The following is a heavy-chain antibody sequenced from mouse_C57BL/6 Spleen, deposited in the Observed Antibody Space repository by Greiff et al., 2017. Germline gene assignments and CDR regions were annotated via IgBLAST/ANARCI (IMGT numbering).Heavy chain of an antibody. CDR3: LRQATVPYFDY. V-gene: IGHV10-1*01. J-gene: IGHJ2*01. CDR2: IRSKSNNYAT. CDR1: GFSFNTYA. D-gene: IGHD4-1*02. Sequence: EVKLVESGGGLVQPRGSLKLSCAASGFSFNTYAMNWIRQAPGKGLEWVARIRSKSNNYATYYADSVKDRFTISRDATESKLKLQMNTLKTDDTAMYYCLRQATVPYFDYWGQGTTLTVSS.